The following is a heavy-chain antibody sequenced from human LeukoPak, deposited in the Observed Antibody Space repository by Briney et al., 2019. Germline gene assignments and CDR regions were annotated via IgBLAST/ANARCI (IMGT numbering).Heavy chain of an antibody. CDR2: GNLNNSNT. CDR1: GYTFTSYD. CDR3: ARAPHRNLLLNYDYVFDY. D-gene: IGHD3-16*01. V-gene: IGHV1-8*02. Sequence: ASVKVSCKASGYTFTSYDINWGRQASGQGLGWMGWGNLNNSNTDYAQKFQGRVTFTRDTSITTAHMELSNLRSEDTAVYYCARAPHRNLLLNYDYVFDYWGQGTQVTVSS. J-gene: IGHJ4*02.